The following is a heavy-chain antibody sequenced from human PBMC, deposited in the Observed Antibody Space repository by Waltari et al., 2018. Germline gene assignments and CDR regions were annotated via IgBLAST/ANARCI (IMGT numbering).Heavy chain of an antibody. CDR1: GFTFTSYP. CDR3: ARVVDYGDLYLYFYGLDV. J-gene: IGHJ6*02. D-gene: IGHD4-17*01. V-gene: IGHV3-21*01. Sequence: EVQLVESGGGLVRPGGSLRLSCSASGFTFTSYPMHWVRQAPGMVLEVFSLIISKGRYLNYADHVKGRVTISRDNAKNSLYLQLTSLRAEDTAVYYCARVVDYGDLYLYFYGLDVWGQGTTVAVSS. CDR2: IISKGRYL.